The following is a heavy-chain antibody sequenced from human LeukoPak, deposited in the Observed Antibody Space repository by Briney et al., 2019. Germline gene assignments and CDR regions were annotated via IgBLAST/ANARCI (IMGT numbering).Heavy chain of an antibody. V-gene: IGHV3-30*02. Sequence: HPGGSLRLSCAATGFTFSSYGMHWVRQAPGKGLEWVAFIRYDGGNKYYADSVKGRFTISRDNSKNTLYLQMNSLRAEDTAVYYCAKDPPGSSGWSPGVWGQGTLVTVSS. CDR2: IRYDGGNK. CDR1: GFTFSSYG. D-gene: IGHD6-19*01. J-gene: IGHJ4*02. CDR3: AKDPPGSSGWSPGV.